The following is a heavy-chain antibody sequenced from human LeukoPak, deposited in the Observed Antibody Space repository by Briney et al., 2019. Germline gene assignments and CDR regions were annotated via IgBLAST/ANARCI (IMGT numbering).Heavy chain of an antibody. CDR1: GFTFSSYW. Sequence: GGSLRLSCAASGFTFSSYWMSWVRQAPGKGLEWVANIKQDGSEKYYVDSVKGRFTISRDNAKNSLYLQMNSLRAEDTAVYYCARGGVGGLVDFDYWGQGTLVTDSS. CDR3: ARGGVGGLVDFDY. J-gene: IGHJ4*02. V-gene: IGHV3-7*01. D-gene: IGHD2-2*01. CDR2: IKQDGSEK.